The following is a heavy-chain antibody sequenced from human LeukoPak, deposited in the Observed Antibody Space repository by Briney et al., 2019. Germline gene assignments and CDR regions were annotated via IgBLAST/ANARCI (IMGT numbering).Heavy chain of an antibody. Sequence: SETLSLTCTVSGGSISGDYWSWFRQPPGKGLEWIGYIYYSGTTNYNPSLKSRVTISVDTSKNQFSLKLTSVTAADTAVYYCARGGKWLQIDYWGQGTLVTVSS. CDR1: GGSISGDY. D-gene: IGHD5-24*01. V-gene: IGHV4-59*01. CDR2: IYYSGTT. CDR3: ARGGKWLQIDY. J-gene: IGHJ4*02.